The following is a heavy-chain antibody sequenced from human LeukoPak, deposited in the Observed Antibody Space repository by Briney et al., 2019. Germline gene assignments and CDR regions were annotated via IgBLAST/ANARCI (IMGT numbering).Heavy chain of an antibody. CDR3: ARIAVAGRILRANDY. CDR1: GYTFTSYG. J-gene: IGHJ4*02. D-gene: IGHD6-19*01. Sequence: AASVKVSCKASGYTFTSYGISWVRQAPGQGLEWMGWISAYNGNTNYAQKLQGRVTMTTDTSTSTAYMELRSLRSDDTAVYYCARIAVAGRILRANDYWGQGTLVTVSS. V-gene: IGHV1-18*01. CDR2: ISAYNGNT.